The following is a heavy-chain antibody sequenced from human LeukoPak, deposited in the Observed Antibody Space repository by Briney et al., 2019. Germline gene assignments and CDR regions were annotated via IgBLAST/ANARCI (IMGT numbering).Heavy chain of an antibody. D-gene: IGHD2-2*01. Sequence: GGSLRLSCAASGFSFSSYAMNWVRQAPGKGLEWLSAISGSGGSTYHADSVKGRFTISRDNSKNTLYLQMNSLRAEDTAVYYCASSRSVVPAAHFDYWGQGTLVTVSS. CDR3: ASSRSVVPAAHFDY. J-gene: IGHJ4*02. CDR1: GFSFSSYA. CDR2: ISGSGGST. V-gene: IGHV3-23*01.